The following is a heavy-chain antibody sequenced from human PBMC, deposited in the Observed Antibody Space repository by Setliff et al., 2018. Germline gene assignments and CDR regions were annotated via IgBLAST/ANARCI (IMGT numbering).Heavy chain of an antibody. CDR3: AREVLSTVVAWDY. Sequence: ASVKVSCKASGYTFTTYYMHWVRQAPGQGLEWMGIINPSGGYANYAQKFQGRVTMTRDTSTSTVYMELSSLRSDDTAVYYCAREVLSTVVAWDYWGQGTLVTVSS. CDR2: INPSGGYA. V-gene: IGHV1-46*01. D-gene: IGHD4-17*01. CDR1: GYTFTTYY. J-gene: IGHJ4*02.